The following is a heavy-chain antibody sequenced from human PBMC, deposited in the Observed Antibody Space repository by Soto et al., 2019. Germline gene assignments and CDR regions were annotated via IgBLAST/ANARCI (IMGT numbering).Heavy chain of an antibody. CDR2: IYYSGST. Sequence: SETLSLTCTVSGGSVSSGSYYWSWIRQPPGKGLEWIGYIYYSGSTNYNPSLKSRVTISVDTSKNQFSLKLSSVTAADTAVYYCASSYAVGANTSDYWGQGTLVTVSS. J-gene: IGHJ4*02. CDR3: ASSYAVGANTSDY. V-gene: IGHV4-61*01. D-gene: IGHD1-26*01. CDR1: GGSVSSGSYY.